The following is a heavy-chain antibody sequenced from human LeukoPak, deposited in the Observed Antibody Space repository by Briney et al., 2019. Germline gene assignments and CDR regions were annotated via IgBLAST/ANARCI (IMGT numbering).Heavy chain of an antibody. V-gene: IGHV4-39*01. CDR2: IYYTGTT. Sequence: SETLSLTCTVSGGSINSYSYYWGWIRQTPEKGLEWIGSIYYTGTTYSNPSLKSRVTMSVDTSKNQFSLKVSSVTAADTAVYYCAVTGTYSAYYHCMDVWGKGTTVTVSS. CDR1: GGSINSYSYY. J-gene: IGHJ6*03. CDR3: AVTGTYSAYYHCMDV. D-gene: IGHD3-10*01.